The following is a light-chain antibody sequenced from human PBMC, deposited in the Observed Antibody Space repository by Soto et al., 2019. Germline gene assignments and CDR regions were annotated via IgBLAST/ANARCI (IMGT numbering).Light chain of an antibody. V-gene: IGLV2-14*03. CDR1: SNDIGAYNH. J-gene: IGLJ1*01. CDR3: CSYTTFSTYV. CDR2: DVR. Sequence: QSVLTQPASVSGSPGQSITISCTGASNDIGAYNHVSWYQQHPGKAPKLLIYDVRNRPSGISDRFSGSKSGSTASLTISGLQADDEAEYYCCSYTTFSTYVFGTGTKLTVL.